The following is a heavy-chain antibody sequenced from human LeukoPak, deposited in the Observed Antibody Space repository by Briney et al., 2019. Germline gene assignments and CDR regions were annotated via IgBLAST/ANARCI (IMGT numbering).Heavy chain of an antibody. J-gene: IGHJ2*01. CDR3: ARSVGSSSWSRVWYFDL. CDR2: IYYSGST. D-gene: IGHD6-13*01. V-gene: IGHV4-59*08. Sequence: SETLSLTCTVSGGSISSYYWSWIRQPPGRGLEWIGYIYYSGSTNYNPSLKSRVTISVDTSKNQFSLKLSSVTAADTAVYYCARSVGSSSWSRVWYFDLWGRGTLVTVSS. CDR1: GGSISSYY.